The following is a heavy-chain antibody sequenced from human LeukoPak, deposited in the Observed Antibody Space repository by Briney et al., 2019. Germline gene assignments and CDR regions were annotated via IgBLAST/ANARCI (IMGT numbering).Heavy chain of an antibody. CDR3: AKVVAAVGKGAGDY. J-gene: IGHJ4*02. D-gene: IGHD6-13*01. Sequence: GGSLRLSCRASRFSFGDYDMHWVRQAPGKGLEWVAVISYDGSRKHYGDSVRGRFTISRDNSKNTLYLQMNSLRAEDTAVYYCAKVVAAVGKGAGDYWGQGTLVTVSS. CDR1: RFSFGDYD. CDR2: ISYDGSRK. V-gene: IGHV3-30*18.